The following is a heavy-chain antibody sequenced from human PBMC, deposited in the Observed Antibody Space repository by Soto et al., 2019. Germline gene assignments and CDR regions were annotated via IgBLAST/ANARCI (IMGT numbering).Heavy chain of an antibody. Sequence: QVRLQESGPGLVRPSETLSLSCAISGTSIRSHYWTWIRQTPEKGPEWIGSVHHSGSATYAPSLQSRVTISVDTSKNQFSLRLTSLTAADTAMYYCARRLPGSGTYSLDFWGQGTLVTFSS. J-gene: IGHJ4*02. CDR1: GTSIRSHY. CDR3: ARRLPGSGTYSLDF. D-gene: IGHD3-10*01. V-gene: IGHV4-59*08. CDR2: VHHSGSA.